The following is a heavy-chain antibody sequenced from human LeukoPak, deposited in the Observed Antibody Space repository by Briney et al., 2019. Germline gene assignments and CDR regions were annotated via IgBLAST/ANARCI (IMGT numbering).Heavy chain of an antibody. CDR1: GFTFSSYA. Sequence: GGSLRLSCAASGFTFSSYAMSWVRQAPGKGLEWVSAISGSGGSTYYADSVKGRFTISRDNSKNTLYLQMNSLRAEDTAVYYCARGIGKTVGATDYWGQGTLVTVSS. D-gene: IGHD1-26*01. CDR3: ARGIGKTVGATDY. V-gene: IGHV3-23*01. CDR2: ISGSGGST. J-gene: IGHJ4*02.